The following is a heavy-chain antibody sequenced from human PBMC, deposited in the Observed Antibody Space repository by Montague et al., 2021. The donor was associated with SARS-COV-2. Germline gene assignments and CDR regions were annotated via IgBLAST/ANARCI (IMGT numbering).Heavy chain of an antibody. CDR3: AREPYYYDSSGYPYYYYYGMDV. V-gene: IGHV4-4*02. CDR2: IYHSGST. D-gene: IGHD3-22*01. CDR1: GGSISSSNW. Sequence: SETLSLTCAASGGSISSSNWWSWVRQPPGKGLEWIGEIYHSGSTNYNPSLKSRVTISVDKSKNQFTLTLSSVTAADTAVYYCAREPYYYDSSGYPYYYYYGMDVWGQGTTVTVSS. J-gene: IGHJ6*02.